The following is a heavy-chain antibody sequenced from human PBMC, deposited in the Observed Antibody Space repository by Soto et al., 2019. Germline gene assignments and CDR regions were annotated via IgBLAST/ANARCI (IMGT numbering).Heavy chain of an antibody. J-gene: IGHJ5*02. CDR1: GGSISSYY. D-gene: IGHD6-13*01. CDR2: IYYSGST. CDR3: ARERGHRSSLHFNWFDP. V-gene: IGHV4-59*01. Sequence: QVQLQESGPGLVKPSETLSLTCTVSGGSISSYYWSWIRQPPGKGLEWIGYIYYSGSTNYNPSLKSRVTISVDTSKNQFSLKLSSVTAADTAVYYCARERGHRSSLHFNWFDPWGQGTLVTVSS.